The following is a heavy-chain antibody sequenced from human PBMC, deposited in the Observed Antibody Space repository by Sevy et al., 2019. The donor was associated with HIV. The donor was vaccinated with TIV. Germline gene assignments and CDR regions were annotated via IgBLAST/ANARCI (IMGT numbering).Heavy chain of an antibody. J-gene: IGHJ4*02. V-gene: IGHV3-7*01. CDR2: IRQDRNDI. CDR3: AICYFDV. CDR1: GFTFHTYW. Sequence: GGSLRLSCAASGFTFHTYWMHWVRQAPGKGLEWGASIRQDRNDIYYADSVKGRFTISRDNAMQSLYLEMNNLRVEDAGIYYCAICYFDVWGQGTLVTVSS. D-gene: IGHD3-10*02.